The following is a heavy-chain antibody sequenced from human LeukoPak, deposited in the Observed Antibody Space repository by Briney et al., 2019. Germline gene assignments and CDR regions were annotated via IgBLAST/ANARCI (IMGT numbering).Heavy chain of an antibody. Sequence: GGSLRLSCPPSGFTFSSYDMSWVRQAPGKGLEWASSITTSGGSTFYADSVMGRLTISRDNSRNTLYLQMNSLSAEDTAIYYCAKRGNPTVGHHYLDVWGKGTTVSVSS. CDR3: AKRGNPTVGHHYLDV. V-gene: IGHV3-23*01. CDR2: ITTSGGST. J-gene: IGHJ6*03. D-gene: IGHD1-1*01. CDR1: GFTFSSYD.